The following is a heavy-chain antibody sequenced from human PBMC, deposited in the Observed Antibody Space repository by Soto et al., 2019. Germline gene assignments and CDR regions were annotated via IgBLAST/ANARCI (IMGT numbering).Heavy chain of an antibody. D-gene: IGHD6-13*01. V-gene: IGHV3-23*01. CDR2: ISPSSGST. J-gene: IGHJ4*02. Sequence: SGGSLRLSCAASGFTFGSYAVSWVRQAPGKGLEWVSAISPSSGSTYYADSVKGRFTISRDNSKNTLYLQMNSLRAEDTAVYYCARDGGCWYDFDCWGQGTLVTVSS. CDR1: GFTFGSYA. CDR3: ARDGGCWYDFDC.